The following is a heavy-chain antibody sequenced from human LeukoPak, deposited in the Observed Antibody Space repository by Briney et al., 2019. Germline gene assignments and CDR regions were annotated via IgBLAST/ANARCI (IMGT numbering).Heavy chain of an antibody. CDR3: ARAPQSNYYDYVWGSYRPYWYFDL. D-gene: IGHD3-16*02. Sequence: SETLSLTCTVSGGSISSSSYYWGWIRQPPGKGLEWIGSIYYSGTAYYNRSLKSRVTISVDTSKNQFSLKLSSVTAADTAVYYCARAPQSNYYDYVWGSYRPYWYFDLWGRGTLVTVSS. V-gene: IGHV4-39*07. J-gene: IGHJ2*01. CDR1: GGSISSSSYY. CDR2: IYYSGTA.